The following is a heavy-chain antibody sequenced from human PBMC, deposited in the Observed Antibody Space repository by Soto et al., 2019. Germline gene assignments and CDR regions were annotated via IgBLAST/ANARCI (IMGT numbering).Heavy chain of an antibody. CDR3: AKDLLKLRLPIDY. CDR2: ISYDGSNK. CDR1: GFTFSSYG. J-gene: IGHJ4*02. Sequence: GGSLRLSCAASGFTFSSYGMHWVRQAPGKGLEWVAVISYDGSNKYYADSVKGRFTISRDNSKNTLYLQMNSLRAEDTAVYYCAKDLLKLRLPIDYWGQGTLVTVSS. D-gene: IGHD6-25*01. V-gene: IGHV3-30*18.